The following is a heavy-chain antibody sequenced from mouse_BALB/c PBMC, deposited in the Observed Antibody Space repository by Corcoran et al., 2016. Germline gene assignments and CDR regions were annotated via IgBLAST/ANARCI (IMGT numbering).Heavy chain of an antibody. CDR3: ARSNYGYDY. V-gene: IGHV1-9*01. J-gene: IGHJ2*01. Sequence: QVQLQQSGAELMKPGASGKISGKATGYTFSSHWIEWVKQRPGHGLEWFGEILPGSGSTNYNEKLKGKATFTADTSSNTAYMQLSSLTSEDSAVYYGARSNYGYDYWGQGTTLTVSS. CDR2: ILPGSGST. D-gene: IGHD1-2*01. CDR1: GYTFSSHW.